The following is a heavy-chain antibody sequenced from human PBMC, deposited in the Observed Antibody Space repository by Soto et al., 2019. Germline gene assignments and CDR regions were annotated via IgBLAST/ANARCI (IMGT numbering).Heavy chain of an antibody. CDR1: GFTFSNYA. CDR2: ISYDGSNK. D-gene: IGHD2-15*01. Sequence: GGSLRLSCTASGFTFSNYAIHWVRQAPGKGLVWVAVISYDGSNKYYTDSVKGRFIISRDNSENTLYLQMSSLRAEDTAVYYCARDYSYQRSMDVWGQGTTVTVSS. V-gene: IGHV3-30-3*01. J-gene: IGHJ6*02. CDR3: ARDYSYQRSMDV.